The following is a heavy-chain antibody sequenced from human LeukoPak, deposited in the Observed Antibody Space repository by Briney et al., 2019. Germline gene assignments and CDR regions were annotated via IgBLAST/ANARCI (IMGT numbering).Heavy chain of an antibody. D-gene: IGHD5-24*01. V-gene: IGHV4-38-2*01. CDR1: GYSISSDYY. CDR2: IDPSGST. J-gene: IGHJ4*02. CDR3: ARGRDGNTMLDY. Sequence: SETLSLTCAISGYSISSDYYWGWIRQPAGKGLEWIGRIDPSGSTNYSPSLESRVSMSLDMSENQSSLKLSSVTAADTAIYYCARGRDGNTMLDYWGQGTLVTVSS.